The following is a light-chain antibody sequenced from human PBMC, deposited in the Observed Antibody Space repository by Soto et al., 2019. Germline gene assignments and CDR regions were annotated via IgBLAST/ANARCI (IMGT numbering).Light chain of an antibody. CDR2: GAS. V-gene: IGKV3-15*01. CDR3: QQFNSWPYT. Sequence: EIVLTQSPATLSVSPGERVTLSCRASQSVSSYLAWYLQRPGHAPRLLIYGASTRATGISARFSGSGSGTEFTLTITSLQSEDFAVYYCQQFNSWPYTFGQGTKLEIK. J-gene: IGKJ2*01. CDR1: QSVSSY.